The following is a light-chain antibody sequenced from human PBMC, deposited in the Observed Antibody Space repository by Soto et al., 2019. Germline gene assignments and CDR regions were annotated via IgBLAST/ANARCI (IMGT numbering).Light chain of an antibody. CDR3: QQYNSYVT. J-gene: IGKJ1*01. Sequence: DIQMTQSPSTLSASVGDRVTITCRASQSISSWLAWYQQKPGKAPKLLIYKASSLESGVPSRFSGSGSGTELILTISSLQPDDFATYYCQQYNSYVTFGQGTKVEIK. V-gene: IGKV1-5*03. CDR2: KAS. CDR1: QSISSW.